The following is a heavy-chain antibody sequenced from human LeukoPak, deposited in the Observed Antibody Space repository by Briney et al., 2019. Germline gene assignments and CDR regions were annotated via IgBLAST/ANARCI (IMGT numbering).Heavy chain of an antibody. CDR1: GFSIYS. D-gene: IGHD3-16*01. Sequence: PGGSLRLSCAASGFSIYSLNWVRQAPGKGLEWVSSISSCSDYIYYAYSVKGRFTISRDNAKNSLYLQMNSLRAEDTAIYYCARDPWGTHAYWGQGTLVTVSS. V-gene: IGHV3-21*01. CDR3: ARDPWGTHAY. J-gene: IGHJ4*02. CDR2: ISSCSDYI.